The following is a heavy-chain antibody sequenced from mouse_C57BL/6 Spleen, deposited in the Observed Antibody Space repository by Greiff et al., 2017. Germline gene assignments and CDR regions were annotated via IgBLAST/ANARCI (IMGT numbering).Heavy chain of an antibody. V-gene: IGHV1-4*01. Sequence: LQQSGAELARPGASVKMSCKASGYTFTSYTMHWVKQRPGQGLEWIGYINPSSGYTKYNQKFKDKATLTADKSSSTAYMQLSSLTSEDAAVYYCARGIDYDGNAMDYWGQGTSVTVSS. J-gene: IGHJ4*01. CDR3: ARGIDYDGNAMDY. CDR2: INPSSGYT. CDR1: GYTFTSYT. D-gene: IGHD2-4*01.